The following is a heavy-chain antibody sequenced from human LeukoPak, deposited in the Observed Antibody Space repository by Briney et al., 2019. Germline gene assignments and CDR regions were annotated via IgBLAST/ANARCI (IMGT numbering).Heavy chain of an antibody. V-gene: IGHV4-59*11. CDR2: INHSGST. Sequence: SETLSLTCTVSGGSISSHYWSWIRQPPGKGLEWIGEINHSGSTNYNPSLKSRVTISVDTSKNQFSLKLSSVTAADAAVYYCARAGYSYGTGYYFDYWGQGALVTVSS. J-gene: IGHJ4*02. CDR1: GGSISSHY. D-gene: IGHD5-18*01. CDR3: ARAGYSYGTGYYFDY.